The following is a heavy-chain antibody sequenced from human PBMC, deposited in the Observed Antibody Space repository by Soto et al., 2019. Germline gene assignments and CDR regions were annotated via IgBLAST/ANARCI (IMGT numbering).Heavy chain of an antibody. CDR1: GYTLTELS. CDR3: ATEPRSSSSWYPLDY. V-gene: IGHV1-24*01. Sequence: ASVKVSCKVSGYTLTELSMHWVRQAPGKGLEWMGGLDPEDGETIYAQKFQGRVTMTEDTSTDTAYMELSSLRSEDTAVYYCATEPRSSSSWYPLDYWGQGTLVTVSS. D-gene: IGHD6-13*01. CDR2: LDPEDGET. J-gene: IGHJ4*02.